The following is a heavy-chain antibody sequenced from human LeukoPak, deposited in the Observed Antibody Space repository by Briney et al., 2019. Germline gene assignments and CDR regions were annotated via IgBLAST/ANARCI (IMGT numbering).Heavy chain of an antibody. J-gene: IGHJ4*02. D-gene: IGHD3-3*01. V-gene: IGHV1-2*02. CDR1: GYTFTGYY. CDR2: INPNSGGT. Sequence: GASVKVSCKASGYTFTGYYMHWVRQAPGQGPEWMGWINPNSGGTNYAQKFQGRVTMTRDTSISTAYMELSRLRSDDTAVYYCARGDRTIFGVVTMGYYFDYWGQGTLVTVSS. CDR3: ARGDRTIFGVVTMGYYFDY.